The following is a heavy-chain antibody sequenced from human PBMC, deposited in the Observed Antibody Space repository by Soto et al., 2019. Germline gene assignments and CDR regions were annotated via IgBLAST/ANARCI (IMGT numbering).Heavy chain of an antibody. J-gene: IGHJ4*02. CDR2: IYYSGST. V-gene: IGHV4-61*01. CDR1: GGSVSSGSYY. CDR3: AGQGSTIDY. Sequence: PSETLSLTCTVSGGSVSSGSYYWSWIRQPPGKGLEWIGYIYYSGSTNYNPSLKSRVTISVDTSKNQFSLKLSSVTAADTAVYYCAGQGSTIDYWGQGTLVTVSS.